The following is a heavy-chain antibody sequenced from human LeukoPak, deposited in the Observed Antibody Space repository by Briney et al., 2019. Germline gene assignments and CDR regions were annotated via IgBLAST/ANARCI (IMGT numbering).Heavy chain of an antibody. CDR1: GFTVSSNY. D-gene: IGHD6-19*01. J-gene: IGHJ4*02. Sequence: GGSLRLFCAASGFTVSSNYMSWVRQAPGKGLEWVSVIYSGGSTYYADSVKGRFTISRDNSKNTLYLQMNSLRAEDTAVYYCASTNRAIAVAGRGAYYFDYWGQGTLVTVSS. CDR2: IYSGGST. CDR3: ASTNRAIAVAGRGAYYFDY. V-gene: IGHV3-53*01.